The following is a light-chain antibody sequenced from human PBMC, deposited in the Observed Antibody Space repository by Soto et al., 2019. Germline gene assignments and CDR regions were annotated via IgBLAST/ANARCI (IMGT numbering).Light chain of an antibody. CDR3: SSYTSSSTRV. CDR1: SSDVGGYNY. J-gene: IGLJ3*02. CDR2: EVS. V-gene: IGLV2-14*01. Sequence: QSALTQPASVSGSPGQSITISCTGTSSDVGGYNYVSWYQQHPGKAPKLMIYEVSNRPSGVSNRVSGSKSGNTASLTISGPPAEDEADYYCSSYTSSSTRVFGGGTKLTVL.